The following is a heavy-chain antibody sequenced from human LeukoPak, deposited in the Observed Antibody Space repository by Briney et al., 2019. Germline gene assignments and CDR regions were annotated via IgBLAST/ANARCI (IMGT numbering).Heavy chain of an antibody. Sequence: PSQTLSLTCSVSGVSISSDSHYWSWIRQPPGRGLEWIGYISHSGSTYYNPSLKSRVAISVDTSKNQFSLKLSSVTAADTAVYYCARTEDPFWNPTPTLRDYYYMDVWGKGTTVTVSS. D-gene: IGHD3-3*01. CDR2: ISHSGST. CDR3: ARTEDPFWNPTPTLRDYYYMDV. V-gene: IGHV4-30-2*02. CDR1: GVSISSDSHY. J-gene: IGHJ6*03.